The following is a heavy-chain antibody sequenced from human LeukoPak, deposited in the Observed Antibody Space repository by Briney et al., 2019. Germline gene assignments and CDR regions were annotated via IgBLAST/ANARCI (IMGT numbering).Heavy chain of an antibody. D-gene: IGHD2-15*01. Sequence: SQTLSLTCAISGDSVSSNNAAWSWIRQSPSRGLEWLGRTYYRSKWYNDFALSVKGRITINPDTSKNQISLQLNSVTPEDTAVYYCTSGGIFYYFDSWGQGALVTVSS. CDR2: TYYRSKWYN. J-gene: IGHJ4*02. CDR1: GDSVSSNNAA. V-gene: IGHV6-1*01. CDR3: TSGGIFYYFDS.